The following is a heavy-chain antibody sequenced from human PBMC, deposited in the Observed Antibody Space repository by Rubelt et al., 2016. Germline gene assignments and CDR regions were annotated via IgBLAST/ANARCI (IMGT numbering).Heavy chain of an antibody. D-gene: IGHD3-10*01. Sequence: EVQLVESGGGLVQPGGSLRLSCAASGFTFSSYAMSWVRQAPGKGLEWVSAISGSGGSTYYADSVKGRFTISRDNSKNTLYLQMNSLRAEDTAVYYCAKDRDAYYGSGSYYSHWGQGTLVTVSS. CDR1: GFTFSSYA. J-gene: IGHJ4*02. V-gene: IGHV3-23*04. CDR2: ISGSGGST. CDR3: AKDRDAYYGSGSYYSH.